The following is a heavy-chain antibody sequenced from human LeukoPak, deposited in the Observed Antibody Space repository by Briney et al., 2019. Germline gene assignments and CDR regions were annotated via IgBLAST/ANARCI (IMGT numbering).Heavy chain of an antibody. J-gene: IGHJ6*03. CDR3: ARVLFGEFPYYYYYMDV. CDR2: IYTSGST. CDR1: GGSISSYY. Sequence: KTSETLSLTCTVSGGSISSYYWSWIRQPAGKGLEWIGRIYTSGSTNYNPSLKSRVTISVDTSKNQFSLKLSSVTAADTAVYYCARVLFGEFPYYYYYMDVWGKGTTVTISS. V-gene: IGHV4-4*07. D-gene: IGHD3-10*01.